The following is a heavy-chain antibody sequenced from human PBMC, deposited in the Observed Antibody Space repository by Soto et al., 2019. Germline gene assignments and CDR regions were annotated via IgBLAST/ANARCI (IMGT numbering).Heavy chain of an antibody. CDR2: ISSTTNYI. J-gene: IGHJ4*02. V-gene: IGHV3-21*06. CDR3: ARESEDLTSNFDY. CDR1: GLTFTRNS. Sequence: ESLRLSCAVSGLTFTRNSMNWVRQVPGKGVEWVSSISSTTNYIYYGDSMKGRFTISGDNAKNSLYLEMNSLRAEDTAVYYCARESEDLTSNFDYWGQGTLVTVSS.